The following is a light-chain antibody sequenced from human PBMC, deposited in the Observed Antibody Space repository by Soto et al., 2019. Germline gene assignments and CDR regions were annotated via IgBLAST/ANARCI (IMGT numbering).Light chain of an antibody. V-gene: IGKV3-20*01. CDR3: QQYGSSVYT. CDR2: GAS. J-gene: IGKJ2*01. Sequence: EIVLTQSPGTLSLSPGERATLSCRASQSFSSSYLAWYQQKPGQAPRLLIYGASSRATGIPDRFSGSGSGTDCTLTISRLEPEDCAVYYCQQYGSSVYTFGQGTKLEIK. CDR1: QSFSSSY.